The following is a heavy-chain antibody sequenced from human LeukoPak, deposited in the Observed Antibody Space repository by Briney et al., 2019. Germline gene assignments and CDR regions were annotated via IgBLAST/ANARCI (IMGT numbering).Heavy chain of an antibody. V-gene: IGHV1-2*02. Sequence: ASVKVSYKASGYTFTGYYMHWVRLAPGQGLEWMGWINPTIGGTNVAQKFQGRVTMTKDTSISTAYMELSRLRSDDTAVYYCARAPGSNPIYYFDYWGQGTLVTVSS. CDR1: GYTFTGYY. J-gene: IGHJ4*02. CDR2: INPTIGGT. D-gene: IGHD3-3*01. CDR3: ARAPGSNPIYYFDY.